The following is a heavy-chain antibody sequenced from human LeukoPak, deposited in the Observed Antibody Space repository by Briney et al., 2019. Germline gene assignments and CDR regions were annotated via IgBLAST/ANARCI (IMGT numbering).Heavy chain of an antibody. CDR3: ARDGAGSSLYMDV. CDR1: GFTFSSYW. CDR2: INSDGSRT. V-gene: IGHV3-74*01. D-gene: IGHD6-6*01. J-gene: IGHJ6*03. Sequence: GGSLRLSCAASGFTFSSYWMHWVRQAPGKGLVWVSRINSDGSRTSYADSVKGRFTISRDNAKNTLYPQMNSLRAEDTAVYYCARDGAGSSLYMDVWGKGTTVTVSS.